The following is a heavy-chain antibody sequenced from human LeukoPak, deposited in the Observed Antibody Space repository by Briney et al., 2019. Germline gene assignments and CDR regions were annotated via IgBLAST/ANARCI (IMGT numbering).Heavy chain of an antibody. CDR3: ARDLFARRITIFGVVPGY. D-gene: IGHD3-3*01. V-gene: IGHV1-18*01. Sequence: GASVKVSCKASGYTFTSYGISWVRQAPGQGLEWMGWISAYNGNTNYAQKLQGRVTMTTDTSTSTAYMELRSLRSGDTAVYYCARDLFARRITIFGVVPGYWGQGTLVTVSS. J-gene: IGHJ4*02. CDR2: ISAYNGNT. CDR1: GYTFTSYG.